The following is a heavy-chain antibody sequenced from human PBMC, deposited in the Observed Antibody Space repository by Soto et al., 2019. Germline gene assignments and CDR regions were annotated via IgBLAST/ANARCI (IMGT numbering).Heavy chain of an antibody. CDR3: ASEFTSSRFDY. J-gene: IGHJ4*02. CDR2: INPNTGLT. CDR1: GYTFTGKY. D-gene: IGHD2-2*01. Sequence: QVQLVQSGAEVKRPGASVQVSCKASGYTFTGKYMHWVRQAPGQGTEWMGWINPNTGLTHYAQRFQGWVTMTRDTSTSAAYIDLRSLKSDDTAVYSCASEFTSSRFDYWGQGSLVTVPS. V-gene: IGHV1-2*04.